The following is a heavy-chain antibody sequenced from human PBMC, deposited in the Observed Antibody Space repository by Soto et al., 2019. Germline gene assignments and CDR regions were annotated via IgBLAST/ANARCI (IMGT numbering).Heavy chain of an antibody. CDR1: GGTFSSYA. Sequence: GASVKVSCKASGGTFSSYAISWVRQAPGQGLEWMGGIIPIFGTANYAQKFQGRVTITADKSTSTAYMELSSLRSEDTAVYYCATRGNCFLTRYYGMEVWGRRTTVAV. J-gene: IGHJ6*02. D-gene: IGHD2-15*01. CDR3: ATRGNCFLTRYYGMEV. CDR2: IIPIFGTA. V-gene: IGHV1-69*06.